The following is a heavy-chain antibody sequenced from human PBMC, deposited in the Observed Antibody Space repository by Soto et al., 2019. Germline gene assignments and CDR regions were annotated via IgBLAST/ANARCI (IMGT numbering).Heavy chain of an antibody. V-gene: IGHV4-31*03. J-gene: IGHJ6*02. D-gene: IGHD2-21*02. Sequence: QVQLQESGPGLVKPSQTLSLTCTVSGGSISSGGYYWSWIRQHPGKGLEWIGYIYYSGSTYYNPSLKSRVTIAVDTSKNQFSLKLSSVTAADTAVYYCARVCGGDCRHGMDVWGQGTTVTVSS. CDR2: IYYSGST. CDR3: ARVCGGDCRHGMDV. CDR1: GGSISSGGYY.